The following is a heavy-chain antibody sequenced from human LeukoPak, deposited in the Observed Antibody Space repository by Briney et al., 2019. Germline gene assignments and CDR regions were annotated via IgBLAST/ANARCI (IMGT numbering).Heavy chain of an antibody. V-gene: IGHV5-51*01. CDR2: IYPGDSDT. J-gene: IGHJ4*02. D-gene: IGHD3-10*01. Sequence: GESLKISCKGSGYSFTSYWIGWVRQMPGKSLEWMGIIYPGDSDTTYSPSFQGQVTISADKSISTAYLQWSSLKASDTAMYFCARRRSSTLIDYWGQGTLVTVSS. CDR1: GYSFTSYW. CDR3: ARRRSSTLIDY.